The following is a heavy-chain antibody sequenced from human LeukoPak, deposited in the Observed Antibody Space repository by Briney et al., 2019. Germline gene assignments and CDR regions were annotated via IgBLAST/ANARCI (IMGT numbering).Heavy chain of an antibody. CDR2: ISYDGSNK. D-gene: IGHD6-13*01. J-gene: IGHJ4*02. Sequence: GGSLRLSCAASGFTFSSYAMHWVRQAPGKGLEWVAVISYDGSNKYYADSVKGRFTISRGNSKNTLYLQMNSLRAEDTAVYYCARDQEGIAINWDQGTLVTVSS. CDR1: GFTFSSYA. V-gene: IGHV3-30-3*01. CDR3: ARDQEGIAIN.